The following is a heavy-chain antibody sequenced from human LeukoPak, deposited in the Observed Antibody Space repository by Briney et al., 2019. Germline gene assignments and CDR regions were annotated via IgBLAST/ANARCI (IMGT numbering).Heavy chain of an antibody. CDR2: ISYDGSNK. V-gene: IGHV3-30*18. CDR3: AKASARYYYFDY. CDR1: GFTFSSYG. J-gene: IGHJ4*02. Sequence: GGSLRLSCAACGFTFSSYGMHWVRQAPGKGLEWVAVISYDGSNKYHADSVKGRFTISRDNSKNTLYLQMNSLRAEDTAVYYCAKASARYYYFDYWGQGTLVTVSS. D-gene: IGHD1-1*01.